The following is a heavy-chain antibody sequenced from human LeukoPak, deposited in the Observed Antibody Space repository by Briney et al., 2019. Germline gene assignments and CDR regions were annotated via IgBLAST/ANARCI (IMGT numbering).Heavy chain of an antibody. J-gene: IGHJ5*02. CDR3: ERQLPPPEYGAYVWFDP. CDR1: GGSISSYS. D-gene: IGHD4-17*01. V-gene: IGHV4-59*08. CDR2: INYSGGT. Sequence: SGTLSLTCTASGGSISSYSWSWIRQPPGKGLKWIGNINYSGGTNYTPSPKSRVTISLETSKNQFSLKLSSVTAADTAVYYCERQLPPPEYGAYVWFDPWGQGTLVTVSS.